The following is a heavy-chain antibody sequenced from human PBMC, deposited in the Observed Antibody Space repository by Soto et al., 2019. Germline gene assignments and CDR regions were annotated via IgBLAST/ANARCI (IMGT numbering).Heavy chain of an antibody. J-gene: IGHJ4*02. CDR1: GGSISSYY. Sequence: PSETLSLTCTVSGGSISSYYWSWIRQPPGKGLEWIGYIYYSGSTNYNPSLKSRVTISVETSKNQFSLKLSSVTAADTAVYYCARGSSDGSGSYYQYYFDYWGQGTLVTVSS. CDR3: ARGSSDGSGSYYQYYFDY. V-gene: IGHV4-59*01. CDR2: IYYSGST. D-gene: IGHD3-10*01.